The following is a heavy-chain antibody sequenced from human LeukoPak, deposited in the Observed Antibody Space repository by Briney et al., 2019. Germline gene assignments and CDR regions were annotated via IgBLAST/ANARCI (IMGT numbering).Heavy chain of an antibody. CDR3: AKDRLSGYYGSGSVNY. J-gene: IGHJ4*02. CDR1: GFTFSSYA. V-gene: IGHV3-23*01. CDR2: ISGSGGST. D-gene: IGHD3-10*01. Sequence: GGSLRLSCAASGFTFSSYAMSWVRQAPGKGLEWVSAISGSGGSTYYADSVKGRFTISRDNSKNTLYLQMNSLRAEDTAVYYCAKDRLSGYYGSGSVNYWGQGTLVTVSS.